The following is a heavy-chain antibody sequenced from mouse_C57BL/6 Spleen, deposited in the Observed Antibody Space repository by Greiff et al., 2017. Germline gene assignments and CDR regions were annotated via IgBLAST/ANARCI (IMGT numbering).Heavy chain of an antibody. CDR1: GFTFSDYY. V-gene: IGHV5-16*01. CDR2: INYDGSST. J-gene: IGHJ4*01. CDR3: ARDRGWLHAMDY. Sequence: EVKLMESEGGLVQPGSSMKLSCTASGFTFSDYYMAWVRQVPEKGLEWVANINYDGSSTYYLDSLKSRFIISRDNAKNILYLQMSSLKSEDTATYYCARDRGWLHAMDYWGQGTSVTVSS. D-gene: IGHD2-3*01.